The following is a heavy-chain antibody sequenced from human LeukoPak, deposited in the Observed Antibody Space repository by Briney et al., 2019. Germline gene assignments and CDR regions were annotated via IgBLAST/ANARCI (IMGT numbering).Heavy chain of an antibody. J-gene: IGHJ6*03. CDR3: ARLKRDIVVVPAAVRYYYYMDV. CDR1: GGSFSGYY. D-gene: IGHD2-2*01. V-gene: IGHV4-34*01. CDR2: INHSGST. Sequence: SETLSLTCAVYGGSFSGYYWSWIRQPPGKGLEWIGEINHSGSTNYNPSLKSRVTISVDTSKNQFSLKLSSVTAADTAVYYCARLKRDIVVVPAAVRYYYYMDVWGKGTTVTISS.